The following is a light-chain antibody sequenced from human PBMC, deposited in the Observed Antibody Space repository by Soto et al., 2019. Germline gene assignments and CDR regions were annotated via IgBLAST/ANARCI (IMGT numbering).Light chain of an antibody. CDR1: SSNIGNNY. CDR3: GTWDSSLSAHVV. J-gene: IGLJ2*01. V-gene: IGLV1-51*02. CDR2: ENN. Sequence: QSVLTQPPSVSAAPGQKVTISCSGSSSNIGNNYVSCYQQLPGTAPKLLIYENNKRPPGIPDRFSGSKSGTSATLGITGLQTGDEADYYCGTWDSSLSAHVVFGGGTKLTVL.